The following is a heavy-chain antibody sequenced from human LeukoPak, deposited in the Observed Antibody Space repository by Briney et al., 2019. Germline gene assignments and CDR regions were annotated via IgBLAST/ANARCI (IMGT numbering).Heavy chain of an antibody. J-gene: IGHJ4*02. Sequence: SQTLSLTCVISGDSVSNYSAAWEWIRQSPSRGLEWLGRTYYRSKWYTDYALSVKSRITVSPDTSKNQFSLQLNSVTPEDTAVYYCARSLRGTYLGALDYWGQGTRVT. CDR1: GDSVSNYSAA. D-gene: IGHD7-27*01. V-gene: IGHV6-1*01. CDR3: ARSLRGTYLGALDY. CDR2: TYYRSKWYT.